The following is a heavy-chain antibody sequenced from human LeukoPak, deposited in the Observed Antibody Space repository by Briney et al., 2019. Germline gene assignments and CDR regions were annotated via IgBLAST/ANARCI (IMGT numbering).Heavy chain of an antibody. J-gene: IGHJ4*02. CDR1: GGSISSYY. V-gene: IGHV4-59*08. D-gene: IGHD2-21*01. CDR3: ARHSGTLRGDYDY. Sequence: SETLSLTCTVSGGSISSYYWSWIRQPPGKGLEWIGYIYYSGSTNYNPSLKSRVTISVDTPKNQFSLKLSSVTAADTAVYYCARHSGTLRGDYDYWGQGTLVTVSS. CDR2: IYYSGST.